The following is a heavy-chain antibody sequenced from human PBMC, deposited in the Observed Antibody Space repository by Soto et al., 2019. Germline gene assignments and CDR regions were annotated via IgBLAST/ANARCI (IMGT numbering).Heavy chain of an antibody. J-gene: IGHJ2*01. D-gene: IGHD2-21*02. CDR3: ARTHIVVVTATLSDWYFDL. CDR2: IYYSGST. CDR1: GGSISSGGYY. V-gene: IGHV4-31*03. Sequence: QVQLQESGPGLVKPSQTLSLTCTVSGGSISSGGYYWSWIRQHPGKGLEWIGYIYYSGSTYYNPSLKSRVTISVDTSKNPFSLKLSSVTAADTAVYYCARTHIVVVTATLSDWYFDLWGRGTLVTVSS.